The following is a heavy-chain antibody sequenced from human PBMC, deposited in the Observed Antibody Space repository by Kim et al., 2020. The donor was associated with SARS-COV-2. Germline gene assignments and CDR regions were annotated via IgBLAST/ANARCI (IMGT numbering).Heavy chain of an antibody. CDR3: ARGGGDYFDY. CDR2: IYYSGST. D-gene: IGHD4-17*01. CDR1: GGSISSYY. V-gene: IGHV4-59*01. J-gene: IGHJ4*02. Sequence: SDTLSLTCSVSGGSISSYYWSWIRQPPGKGLEWIGYIYYSGSTNYNPSLQSRVTISVDTSKNQFSLKLSSVTAADTAVYYCARGGGDYFDYWGQGTLVTV.